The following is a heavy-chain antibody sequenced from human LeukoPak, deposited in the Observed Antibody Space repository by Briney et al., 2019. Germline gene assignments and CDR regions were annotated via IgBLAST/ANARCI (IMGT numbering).Heavy chain of an antibody. Sequence: GGSLRLSCAASGFTFSSYAMHWVRQAPGKGLEWVAVISYDGSNKYYADSVKGRFTISRDNSKNTLYLQMNSLRAEDTAVYYCAKDSRATMVRGVISYFDYWGQGTLVTVSS. J-gene: IGHJ4*02. CDR3: AKDSRATMVRGVISYFDY. CDR2: ISYDGSNK. V-gene: IGHV3-30*04. CDR1: GFTFSSYA. D-gene: IGHD3-10*01.